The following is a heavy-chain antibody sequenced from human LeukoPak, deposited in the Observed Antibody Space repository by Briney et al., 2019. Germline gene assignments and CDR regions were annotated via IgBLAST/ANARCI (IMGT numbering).Heavy chain of an antibody. V-gene: IGHV3-30*04. CDR1: GFTLSRYD. CDR2: ISYDGSDK. Sequence: GRSLRLSCAASGFTLSRYDMHWVRQAPGKGLEWVAIISYDGSDKYYADSVKGRFTISRENSKNTLYVQMNSLGPEDTALYYCARDRGYCSGGSCYSAFDYWGQGTLVTVSS. D-gene: IGHD2-15*01. J-gene: IGHJ4*02. CDR3: ARDRGYCSGGSCYSAFDY.